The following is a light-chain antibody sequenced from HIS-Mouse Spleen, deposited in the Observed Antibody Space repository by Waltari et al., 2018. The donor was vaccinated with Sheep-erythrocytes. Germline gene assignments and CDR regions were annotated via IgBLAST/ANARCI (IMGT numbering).Light chain of an antibody. V-gene: IGLV3-27*01. CDR2: KDS. Sequence: SYELTQPSSVSVSPGQTARITCSGDVLAKKYARWFQQKPGQAPVLVIYKDSEGPSGLSERLSGSSSGTKVTLTISGAQVEDEADYYCYSAADNNQGVFGTGTKVTVL. CDR3: YSAADNNQGV. J-gene: IGLJ1*01. CDR1: VLAKKY.